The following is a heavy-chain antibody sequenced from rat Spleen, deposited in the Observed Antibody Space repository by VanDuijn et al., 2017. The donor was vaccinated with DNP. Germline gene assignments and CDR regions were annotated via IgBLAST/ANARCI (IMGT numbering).Heavy chain of an antibody. D-gene: IGHD3-1*01. CDR2: ISFDGTGT. CDR1: GFTFSDYY. J-gene: IGHJ2*01. V-gene: IGHV5-20*01. Sequence: EVLLVESDGGLVQPGRSLKLSCAVSGFTFSDYYMAWVRQAPAKGLEWVATISFDGTGTYYPESVKGRFTISRDNAKSTLYLQMDSLRSEDTATYYCTTDLSGAFDYWGQGVMVTVSS. CDR3: TTDLSGAFDY.